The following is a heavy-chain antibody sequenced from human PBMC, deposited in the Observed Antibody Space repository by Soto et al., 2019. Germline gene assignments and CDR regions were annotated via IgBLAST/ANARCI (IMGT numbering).Heavy chain of an antibody. J-gene: IGHJ3*02. CDR1: GYTFTGYY. CDR3: ARVHCSGGRCNDAFDI. D-gene: IGHD2-15*01. Sequence: QVRLVQSGAEVKKPGASVKVSCKASGYTFTGYYMHWVRQAPGQGVEWMGWINPNSGGTNYAQKIQGWVTMTRDTSISTASMELSRLRSNDKTVYYCARVHCSGGRCNDAFDIWGKGTMDTVSS. V-gene: IGHV1-2*04. CDR2: INPNSGGT.